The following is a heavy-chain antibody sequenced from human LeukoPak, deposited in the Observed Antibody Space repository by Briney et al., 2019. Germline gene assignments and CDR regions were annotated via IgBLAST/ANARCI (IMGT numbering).Heavy chain of an antibody. CDR1: GFTFRSYA. CDR2: FSGSGGST. V-gene: IGHV3-23*01. CDR3: AKGGYYYGSGSYYRLSYFDY. D-gene: IGHD3-10*01. J-gene: IGHJ4*02. Sequence: PGGSLRLSVAASGFTFRSYAMSWVPQAPGRGLECVSPFSGSGGSTYYADSVKGRFNISRDNSKNTLYLQMNSLRAEDTAVYYCAKGGYYYGSGSYYRLSYFDYWGQGTLVTVSS.